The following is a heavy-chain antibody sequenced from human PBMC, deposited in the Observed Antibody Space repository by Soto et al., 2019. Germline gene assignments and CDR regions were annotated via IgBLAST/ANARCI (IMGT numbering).Heavy chain of an antibody. J-gene: IGHJ4*02. D-gene: IGHD5-18*01. CDR1: GGSFSGYY. CDR3: ARAGYSYGWSTIDY. V-gene: IGHV4-34*01. CDR2: INHRGST. Sequence: QVQLQQWGAGLLKPSETLSLTCAVYGGSFSGYYWSWIRQPPGKGLEWIGEINHRGSTNYNPSLKSRVTISVDTSKNQFSLKLSSVTAADTAVYYCARAGYSYGWSTIDYWGQGTLVTVSS.